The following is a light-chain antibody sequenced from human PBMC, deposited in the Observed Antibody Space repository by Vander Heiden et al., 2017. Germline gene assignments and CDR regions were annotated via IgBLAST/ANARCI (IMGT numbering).Light chain of an antibody. CDR1: QSLLHSDGKTY. CDR3: RQSIQLPLT. J-gene: IGKJ4*01. Sequence: DVVMTQTPVSLAVTPGQPASISCKSSQSLLHSDGKTYFFWFLQKPGQSPQLLIYHTSNRFSGVPDRFSDSGSGTDFTLKISRVEAEDVGVYYCRQSIQLPLTFGGGTKVEIK. CDR2: HTS. V-gene: IGKV2D-29*02.